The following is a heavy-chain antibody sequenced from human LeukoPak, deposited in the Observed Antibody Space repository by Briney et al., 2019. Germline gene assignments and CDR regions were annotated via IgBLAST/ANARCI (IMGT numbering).Heavy chain of an antibody. D-gene: IGHD3-22*01. CDR1: GYTFTGYY. J-gene: IGHJ4*02. Sequence: ASVKVSCKASGYTFTGYYMHWVRQAPGQGLEWMGWINPNSGGTNSAQKFQGRVTMTRDTSISTAYMELSRLRSDDTAVYYCVASPYYYDSSGSLDHWGQGTLVPVSS. V-gene: IGHV1-2*02. CDR3: VASPYYYDSSGSLDH. CDR2: INPNSGGT.